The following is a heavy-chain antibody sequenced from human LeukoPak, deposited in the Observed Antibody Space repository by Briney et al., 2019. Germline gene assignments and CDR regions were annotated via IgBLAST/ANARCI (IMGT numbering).Heavy chain of an antibody. CDR2: ISRDGSDT. J-gene: IGHJ5*02. D-gene: IGHD6-13*01. CDR3: LRSIYTGTNWYMGQGWVDP. Sequence: GGSLRLSCAASGFTFSYYCIHWVRHAPGKGLVWVAHISRDGSDTTYADPVKGRFTISRDNAKNKVYQQMNSLRADDTAVYYCLRSIYTGTNWYMGQGWVDPWGQGTLVTVSS. CDR1: GFTFSYYC. V-gene: IGHV3-74*01.